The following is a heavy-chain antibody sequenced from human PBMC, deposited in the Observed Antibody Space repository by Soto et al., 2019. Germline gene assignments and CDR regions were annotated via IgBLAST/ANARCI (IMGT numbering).Heavy chain of an antibody. D-gene: IGHD6-6*01. Sequence: QVQLVQSGAEVQKPGSSVKVSCKASGGTFRRSAISWVRQAPGQGLEWMGGIIPMLGTANYAQKFQGRITITADESASTAYMDLSSLRSEDTAVYYCARGADYSSSAYWGQGTLVTVSS. CDR3: ARGADYSSSAY. CDR2: IIPMLGTA. CDR1: GGTFRRSA. V-gene: IGHV1-69*01. J-gene: IGHJ4*02.